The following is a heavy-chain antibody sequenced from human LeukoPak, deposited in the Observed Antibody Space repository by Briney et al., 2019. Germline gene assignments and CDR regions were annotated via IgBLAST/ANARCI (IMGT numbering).Heavy chain of an antibody. CDR3: VPAAIDHDAFDI. CDR2: IIPMLGIP. Sequence: GASVRVCCKPSGGTFSRYAISWVRQAPGQRLEWMGRIIPMLGIPNFAQKFQGRVTITADKSTSTAYMELTSLRSEDTAVYYCVPAAIDHDAFDIWGQGTMVTVSS. D-gene: IGHD2-2*02. J-gene: IGHJ3*02. V-gene: IGHV1-69*04. CDR1: GGTFSRYA.